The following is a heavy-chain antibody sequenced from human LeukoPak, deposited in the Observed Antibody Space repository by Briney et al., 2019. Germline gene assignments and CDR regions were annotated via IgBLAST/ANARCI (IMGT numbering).Heavy chain of an antibody. CDR2: INHSGST. D-gene: IGHD3-22*01. Sequence: SETLSLTCAVYGGSFSGYYWSWIRQPPGKGLEWIGEINHSGSTNYNPSLKSRVTISVDTSKNQFSLKLSSVTAADTAVYYCARVEDYYDSSGLLNWGQGTLVTVSS. CDR1: GGSFSGYY. J-gene: IGHJ4*02. CDR3: ARVEDYYDSSGLLN. V-gene: IGHV4-34*01.